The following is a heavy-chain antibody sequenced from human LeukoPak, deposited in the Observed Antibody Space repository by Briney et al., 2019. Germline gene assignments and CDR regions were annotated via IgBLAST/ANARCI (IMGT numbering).Heavy chain of an antibody. D-gene: IGHD3-22*01. J-gene: IGHJ4*02. CDR2: INPNSGGT. CDR3: ARVKTMIVVVRLFDY. Sequence: ASVKVSRKGSGYIFINYYIHWVRQAPGQGLEWMGWINPNSGGTNYAQKFQGRVTMTRDTSISTAFMDLSRLRSDDTAVYYCARVKTMIVVVRLFDYWGQGTQVTVSS. V-gene: IGHV1-2*02. CDR1: GYIFINYY.